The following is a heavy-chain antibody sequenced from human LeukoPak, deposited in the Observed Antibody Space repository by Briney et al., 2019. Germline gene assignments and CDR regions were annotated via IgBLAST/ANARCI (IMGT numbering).Heavy chain of an antibody. CDR3: ARGYLYYYDSSGLFDY. V-gene: IGHV1-46*01. CDR1: GYTFTSYY. CDR2: INPSGGST. Sequence: ASVKVSCKASGYTFTSYYMHWVRQAPGQGLEWMGIINPSGGSTSYAQKFQGRVTMTRDTSTSTVYMELSSLRSEDTAVYYCARGYLYYYDSSGLFDYWGQGTLVTVSS. D-gene: IGHD3-22*01. J-gene: IGHJ4*02.